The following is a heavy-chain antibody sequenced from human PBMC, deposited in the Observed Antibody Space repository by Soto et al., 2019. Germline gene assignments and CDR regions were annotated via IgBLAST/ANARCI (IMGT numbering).Heavy chain of an antibody. V-gene: IGHV4-4*07. CDR1: GDSISSYY. D-gene: IGHD6-13*01. CDR3: PRALSSAAGLYFDY. Sequence: PSETLSLTCTVSGDSISSYYWSWIRQPAGKGMEWIGRIHTTENTNYNPSLRSRVTMSGDTSNNQFSLNLTSLTAAHTSVYYSPRALSSAAGLYFDYWGQGTRVTVSS. J-gene: IGHJ4*02. CDR2: IHTTENT.